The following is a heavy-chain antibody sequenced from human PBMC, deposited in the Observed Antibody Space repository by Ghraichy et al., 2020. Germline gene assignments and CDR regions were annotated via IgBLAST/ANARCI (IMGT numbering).Heavy chain of an antibody. V-gene: IGHV4-34*01. CDR2: INHSGST. Sequence: ESLNIPCAVYGGSFSDYYWSWIRQPPGKGLEWIGEINHSGSTNYNPSLKSRVTISVDTSKNQFSLKLSSVTAADTAVYYCARGGRAVPGRWIDPWGQGTLVTVSS. CDR1: GGSFSDYY. CDR3: ARGGRAVPGRWIDP. D-gene: IGHD1-14*01. J-gene: IGHJ5*02.